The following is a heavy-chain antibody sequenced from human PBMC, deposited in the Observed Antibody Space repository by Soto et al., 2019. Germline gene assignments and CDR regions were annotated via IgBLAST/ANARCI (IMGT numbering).Heavy chain of an antibody. J-gene: IGHJ5*02. CDR3: ARDGRGIAAAAWFDP. CDR1: GGTFSSYT. CDR2: IIPILGIA. D-gene: IGHD6-13*01. V-gene: IGHV1-69*08. Sequence: QVQLVQSGAEVKKPGSSVKVSCKASGGTFSSYTISWVRQAPGQGLEWMGRIIPILGIANYAQKFQGRVTITADKSTSTAYMELSSLRSEDTAVYYCARDGRGIAAAAWFDPWGQGTLVTVSS.